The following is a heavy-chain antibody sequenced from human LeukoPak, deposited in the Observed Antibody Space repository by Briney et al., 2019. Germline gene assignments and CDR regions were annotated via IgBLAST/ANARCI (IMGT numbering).Heavy chain of an antibody. CDR3: ARGTPGSQLLSPGPFDP. J-gene: IGHJ5*02. CDR2: INPNSGGT. Sequence: ASVKVSCKASGYTFTGYYMHWVRQAPGQGLEWMGWINPNSGGTNYAQKFQGRVTMTRDTSISTAYMELSRLRSDDTAVYYCARGTPGSQLLSPGPFDPWGQGTLVTVSS. V-gene: IGHV1-2*02. D-gene: IGHD2-2*01. CDR1: GYTFTGYY.